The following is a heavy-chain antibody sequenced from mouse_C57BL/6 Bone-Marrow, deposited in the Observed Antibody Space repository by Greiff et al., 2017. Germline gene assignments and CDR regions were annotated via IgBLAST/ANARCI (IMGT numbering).Heavy chain of an antibody. Sequence: QVQLQQSGAELARPGASVKLSCKASGYTFTSYGISWVKQRTGQGLEWIGEIYPRSGDTYYNEKFKGKATLTADKSSSTAYMELRILTSEDSAVFFCACEGYSSGYCWGQGTTLTVSA. CDR2: IYPRSGDT. J-gene: IGHJ2*01. CDR3: ACEGYSSGYC. CDR1: GYTFTSYG. D-gene: IGHD3-2*02. V-gene: IGHV1-81*01.